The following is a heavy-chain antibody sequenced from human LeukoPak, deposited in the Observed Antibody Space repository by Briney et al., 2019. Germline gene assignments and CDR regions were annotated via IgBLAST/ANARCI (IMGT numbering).Heavy chain of an antibody. Sequence: RPGGSLRLSCVVSGFTFSSYEMNWVRQAPGKGLEWVSYISSSGSTIYYADSVKGRFTISRDNAKNSLYLQMNSLRAEDTAVYYCAELGITMIGGVWGKGTTVTISS. CDR3: AELGITMIGGV. V-gene: IGHV3-48*03. CDR1: GFTFSSYE. CDR2: ISSSGSTI. D-gene: IGHD3-10*02. J-gene: IGHJ6*04.